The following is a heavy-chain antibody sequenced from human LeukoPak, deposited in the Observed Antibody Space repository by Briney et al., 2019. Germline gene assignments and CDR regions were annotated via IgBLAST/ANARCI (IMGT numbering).Heavy chain of an antibody. V-gene: IGHV3-20*04. CDR2: INWNGGST. D-gene: IGHD5-12*01. CDR1: GFTFDDYG. CDR3: ARGEPSSWLRLPTPFDY. Sequence: GGSLRLSCAASGFTFDDYGMSWVRQAPGKGLKWVSGINWNGGSTGYADSVKGRFTISRDNAKNSLYLQMNSLRAEDTALYYCARGEPSSWLRLPTPFDYWGQGTLVTVSS. J-gene: IGHJ4*02.